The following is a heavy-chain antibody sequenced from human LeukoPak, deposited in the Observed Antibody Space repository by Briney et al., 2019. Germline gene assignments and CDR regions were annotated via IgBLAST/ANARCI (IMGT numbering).Heavy chain of an antibody. Sequence: ASVKVSCKASGNTFSSYYIHWVRQAPGQGLEWMGVINPSDGSTSYPQNLQGRVTVTRDTSTSTVFMELSSLRSEDTAVYYCVRDLDDSSGYYPDYWGQGTLVTVSS. CDR1: GNTFSSYY. D-gene: IGHD3-22*01. V-gene: IGHV1-46*01. CDR3: VRDLDDSSGYYPDY. CDR2: INPSDGST. J-gene: IGHJ4*02.